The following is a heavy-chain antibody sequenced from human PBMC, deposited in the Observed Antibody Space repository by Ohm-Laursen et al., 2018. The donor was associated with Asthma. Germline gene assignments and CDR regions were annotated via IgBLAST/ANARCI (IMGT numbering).Heavy chain of an antibody. D-gene: IGHD1-26*01. CDR2: ISTARSFI. V-gene: IGHV3-21*01. J-gene: IGHJ1*01. Sequence: SLRLSCAASGYTFSRDSIHWVRQIPGKGLEWVASISTARSFIYYADSVRGRFTTSRDNARSSVYLQMNSLRAEDTALYYCARIGPEWELPGREYSLHHWGQGTQVTVSS. CDR3: ARIGPEWELPGREYSLHH. CDR1: GYTFSRDS.